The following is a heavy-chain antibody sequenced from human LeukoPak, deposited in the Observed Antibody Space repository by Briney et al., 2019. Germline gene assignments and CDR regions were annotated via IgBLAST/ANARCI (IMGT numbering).Heavy chain of an antibody. CDR2: ISAYNGNT. Sequence: AASVKVSCKASGYTFTSYGISWVRQAPGQGLEWMGWISAYNGNTNYAQKLQGRVTMTTDTSTSTAYMELRSLRSDDTAVYYCARDEQWLVPISRPFYGMDVWGQGTTVTVSS. J-gene: IGHJ6*02. V-gene: IGHV1-18*01. CDR3: ARDEQWLVPISRPFYGMDV. CDR1: GYTFTSYG. D-gene: IGHD6-19*01.